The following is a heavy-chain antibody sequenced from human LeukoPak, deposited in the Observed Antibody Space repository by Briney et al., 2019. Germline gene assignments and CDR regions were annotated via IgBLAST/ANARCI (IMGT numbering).Heavy chain of an antibody. D-gene: IGHD6-19*01. CDR1: GDSVSSNSAA. CDR3: ARFLCIGSQRYYFDS. V-gene: IGHV6-1*01. CDR2: TYYRSKWYH. Sequence: PSHTLSLTCAISGDSVSSNSAAWSSIRQSPSRGLEWLGRTYYRSKWYHDYAVTVRSRVSVHPDTSKHPFSLPLNSLTPEDTAVYYCARFLCIGSQRYYFDSWGQGTLVTVSS. J-gene: IGHJ4*02.